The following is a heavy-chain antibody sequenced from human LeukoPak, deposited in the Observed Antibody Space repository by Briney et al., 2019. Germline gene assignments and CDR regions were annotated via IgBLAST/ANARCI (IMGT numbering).Heavy chain of an antibody. D-gene: IGHD1-14*01. CDR1: GFTVITND. CDR3: ARGVEPLAANTLAY. CDR2: LYSDGNT. Sequence: GGSLTLPCAASGFTVITNDMTWLRQAPGKGLEWVSVLYSDGNTKYADSVQGRFTISRDNSKNTLYFEMNSLSPDDTAVYYCARGVEPLAANTLAYWGQGTLVTVSS. J-gene: IGHJ4*02. V-gene: IGHV3-53*01.